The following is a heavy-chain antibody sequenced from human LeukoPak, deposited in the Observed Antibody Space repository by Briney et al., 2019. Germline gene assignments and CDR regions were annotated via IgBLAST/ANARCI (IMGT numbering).Heavy chain of an antibody. D-gene: IGHD7-27*01. CDR1: GGSFSGYY. CDR3: ARGPSDWGPFDY. Sequence: PSETLSLTCAVYGGSFSGYYWSWIRQPPGKGLEWIGEINHSGSTNYNPSLKSRVTISVDTSKNQFSLKLSSVTAADTAVYYCARGPSDWGPFDYWGQGTLVTVSS. J-gene: IGHJ4*02. CDR2: INHSGST. V-gene: IGHV4-34*01.